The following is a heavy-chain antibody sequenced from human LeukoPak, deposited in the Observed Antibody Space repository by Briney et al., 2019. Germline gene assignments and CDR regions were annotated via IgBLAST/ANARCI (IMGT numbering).Heavy chain of an antibody. V-gene: IGHV4-59*01. D-gene: IGHD3-16*02. CDR2: IYYSGST. CDR3: ASAIYDYVWGSYRSGYYFDY. Sequence: PSETLSLTCTVSGGSISSYYWSWIRQPPGKGLEGLGYIYYSGSTNYNPSLKRRVTISLDTSKNQFSLKLSSVTAADTAVYYCASAIYDYVWGSYRSGYYFDYWGQGTLVTVSS. J-gene: IGHJ4*02. CDR1: GGSISSYY.